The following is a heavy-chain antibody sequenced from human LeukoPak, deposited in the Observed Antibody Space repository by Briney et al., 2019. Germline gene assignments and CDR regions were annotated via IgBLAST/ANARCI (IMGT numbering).Heavy chain of an antibody. CDR1: GFTVSSNY. CDR3: ARDESPEIKGDITTYHDAFDL. Sequence: GGSLRLSCAASGFTVSSNYMSWVRQAPGKGLEWVANIKEDGSIRNYVDSVKGRFTVSRDNARGLLYLQMNSLRAEDTAVYYCARDESPEIKGDITTYHDAFDLWGQGTMVTVSS. V-gene: IGHV3-7*01. CDR2: IKEDGSIR. J-gene: IGHJ3*01. D-gene: IGHD2/OR15-2a*01.